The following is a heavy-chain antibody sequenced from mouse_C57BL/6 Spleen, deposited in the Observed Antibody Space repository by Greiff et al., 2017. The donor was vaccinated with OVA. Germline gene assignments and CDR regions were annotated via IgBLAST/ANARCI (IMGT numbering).Heavy chain of an antibody. CDR2: ISYDGST. D-gene: IGHD1-1*01. Sequence: EVQLQESGPGLVKPSQSLSLTCSVTGYSITSGYYWNWIRQFPGNKLEWMGYISYDGSTNYNPSLKNRISITRDTSKNQFFLKLNSVTTEDTATYYCARSPTSSYYGSSHPFAYWGQGTLVTVSA. J-gene: IGHJ3*01. V-gene: IGHV3-6*01. CDR1: GYSITSGYY. CDR3: ARSPTSSYYGSSHPFAY.